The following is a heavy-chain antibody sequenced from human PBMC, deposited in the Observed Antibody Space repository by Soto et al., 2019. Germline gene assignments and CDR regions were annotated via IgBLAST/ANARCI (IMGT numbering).Heavy chain of an antibody. CDR1: GGSISSSNW. J-gene: IGHJ6*02. CDR2: FYHSGST. CDR3: ARGSTYYDFWSGYYSPYYYYGMDV. D-gene: IGHD3-3*01. V-gene: IGHV4-4*02. Sequence: SETLSLTCAVYGGSISSSNWWSWVRQPPGKGLEWIGEFYHSGSTNYNPSLKSRVTISVDKSKNQFSLKLSSVTAADTAVYYCARGSTYYDFWSGYYSPYYYYGMDVWGQGTTVT.